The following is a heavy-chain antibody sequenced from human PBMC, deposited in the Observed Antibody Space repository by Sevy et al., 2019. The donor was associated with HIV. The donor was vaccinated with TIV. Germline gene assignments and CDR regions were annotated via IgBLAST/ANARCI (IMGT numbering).Heavy chain of an antibody. J-gene: IGHJ6*02. Sequence: GGSLRLSCAASGFTFSSYGMHWVRQAPGKGLEWVAVIWYDGSNKNYADSVKGRFTISRDNSKNTLYLQMNSLRAEDTAVYYCARDPTGYCSSTSCYTPYGMDVWGQGTTVTVSS. CDR1: GFTFSSYG. D-gene: IGHD2-2*02. CDR3: ARDPTGYCSSTSCYTPYGMDV. V-gene: IGHV3-33*01. CDR2: IWYDGSNK.